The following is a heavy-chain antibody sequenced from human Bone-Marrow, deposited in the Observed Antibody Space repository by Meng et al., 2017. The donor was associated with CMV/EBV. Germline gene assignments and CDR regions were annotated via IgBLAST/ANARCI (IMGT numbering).Heavy chain of an antibody. D-gene: IGHD3-22*01. CDR2: ISSSSSYI. CDR1: GFTFSSYS. V-gene: IGHV3-21*01. J-gene: IGHJ6*02. CDR3: ARGWDDSSDDYYYGMDV. Sequence: GGSLRLSCAASGFTFSSYSMNWVRKAPGKGLEWVSSISSSSSYIYYADSVKGRFTISRDNAKNSLYLQMNSLRAEDTAVYYCARGWDDSSDDYYYGMDVWGQGTTVTVSS.